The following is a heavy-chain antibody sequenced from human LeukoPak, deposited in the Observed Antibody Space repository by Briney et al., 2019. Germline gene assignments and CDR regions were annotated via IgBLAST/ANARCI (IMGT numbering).Heavy chain of an antibody. Sequence: PSETLSLTCTVSGGSISSYYWSWIRQPPGKGLEWIGYIYYSGSTNYNSSLKSRVTISVDTSKNQFSLRLSSVTAADTAVYYCARAHMITSYYYYYYMDVWGKGTTVTVSS. D-gene: IGHD3-16*01. CDR3: ARAHMITSYYYYYYMDV. J-gene: IGHJ6*03. CDR1: GGSISSYY. CDR2: IYYSGST. V-gene: IGHV4-59*08.